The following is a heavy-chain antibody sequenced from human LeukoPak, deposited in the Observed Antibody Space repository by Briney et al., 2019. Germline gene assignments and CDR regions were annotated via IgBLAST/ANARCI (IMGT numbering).Heavy chain of an antibody. Sequence: ASVKVSCKTSGYTFTSYAINWVRQAPGQGLEWMGWISAYNGNTNYAQKLQGRVTMTTDTSTSTAYMELRSLRSDDTAVYYCARVDWNAPRFDYWGQGTLVTVSS. CDR3: ARVDWNAPRFDY. CDR2: ISAYNGNT. J-gene: IGHJ4*02. V-gene: IGHV1-18*01. CDR1: GYTFTSYA. D-gene: IGHD1-1*01.